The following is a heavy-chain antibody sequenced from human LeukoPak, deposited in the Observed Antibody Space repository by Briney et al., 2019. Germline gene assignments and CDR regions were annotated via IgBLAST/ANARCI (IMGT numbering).Heavy chain of an antibody. J-gene: IGHJ3*02. D-gene: IGHD2/OR15-2a*01. V-gene: IGHV3-23*01. CDR3: AYILGAFDI. CDR2: ISGSNDNT. Sequence: GGSLRLSCAASGFTFSSYAMSWVRQAPGKGLEWVSSISGSNDNTYYADSVKDRFTISRDNSKNTLYLQMNSLRAEDTAVYYCAYILGAFDIWGQGTMVTVSS. CDR1: GFTFSSYA.